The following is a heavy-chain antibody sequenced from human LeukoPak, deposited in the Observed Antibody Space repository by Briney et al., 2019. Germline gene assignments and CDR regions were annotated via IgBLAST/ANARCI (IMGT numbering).Heavy chain of an antibody. V-gene: IGHV4-59*01. CDR3: ARLPAAKDYYYYYGMDV. J-gene: IGHJ6*02. CDR2: IYVIGST. CDR1: GGSISSYY. D-gene: IGHD2-2*01. Sequence: SETLSLTRTVSGGSISSYYWSWIRQPPGNGLECIGYIYVIGSTKYNPSLKSRVTISVDTSKNQFSLKLSSVTAADTAVYYCARLPAAKDYYYYYGMDVWGQGTTVTVSS.